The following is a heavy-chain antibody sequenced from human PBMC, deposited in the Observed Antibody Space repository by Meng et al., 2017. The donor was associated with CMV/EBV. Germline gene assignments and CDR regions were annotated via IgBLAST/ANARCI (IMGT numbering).Heavy chain of an antibody. CDR3: ARGGKQLVLVPVYYYGMDV. Sequence: GESLKISCAASGFTFSSYEMNWVRPAPGKGLEWVSYISSSGSTIYYADSVKGRFTISRDNAKNSLYLQMNSLRAEDTAVYYCARGGKQLVLVPVYYYGMDVWGQGTTVTVSS. V-gene: IGHV3-48*03. D-gene: IGHD6-13*01. CDR1: GFTFSSYE. CDR2: ISSSGSTI. J-gene: IGHJ6*02.